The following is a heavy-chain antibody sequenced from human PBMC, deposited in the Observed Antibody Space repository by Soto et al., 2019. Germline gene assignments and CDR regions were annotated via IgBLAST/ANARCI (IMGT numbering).Heavy chain of an antibody. CDR3: ARDLHPPRRWPTCYFDH. V-gene: IGHV3-33*01. Sequence: PGVSLGLSFAASGFSFSSYGMHWFRQAPGKGLEWVAVIWYDGSNKYYADSVKGRFTISRDNSKNTLYLQMNSLRAEDTAVYYCARDLHPPRRWPTCYFDHWGQGALVTDPS. D-gene: IGHD2-15*01. CDR1: GFSFSSYG. J-gene: IGHJ4*02. CDR2: IWYDGSNK.